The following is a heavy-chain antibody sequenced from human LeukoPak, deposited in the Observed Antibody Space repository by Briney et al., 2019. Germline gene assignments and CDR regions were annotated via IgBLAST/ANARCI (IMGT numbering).Heavy chain of an antibody. CDR3: ARSNQADDY. V-gene: IGHV3-74*01. Sequence: PGGSLRLSCAASGFTFSSYWMHWVRHVPGKGLVWVARINPGGSSITYADSVKGRFTISRDNAKNTLYLQRDSLRAEDTGVYYCARSNQADDYWGQGTLVTVSS. CDR2: INPGGSSI. J-gene: IGHJ4*02. CDR1: GFTFSSYW. D-gene: IGHD1-14*01.